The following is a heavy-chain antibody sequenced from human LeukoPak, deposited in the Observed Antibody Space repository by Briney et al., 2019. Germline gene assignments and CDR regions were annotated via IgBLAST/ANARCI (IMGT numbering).Heavy chain of an antibody. D-gene: IGHD3-22*01. CDR3: AHIRIPHAKYYYDSSGYYPGVHYYGMDV. V-gene: IGHV2-5*01. Sequence: SGPTLVKPTQTLTLTCTFSGFSLSTGGVGVGWIRQPPGKALEWLALIYWNDDKRYSPSLKSRLTITKDTSKNQVVLTLPNMAPVDTATYYCAHIRIPHAKYYYDSSGYYPGVHYYGMDVWGQGTTVTVS. J-gene: IGHJ6*02. CDR2: IYWNDDK. CDR1: GFSLSTGGVG.